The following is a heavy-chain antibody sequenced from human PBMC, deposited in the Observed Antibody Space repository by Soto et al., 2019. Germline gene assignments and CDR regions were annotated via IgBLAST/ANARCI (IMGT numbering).Heavy chain of an antibody. V-gene: IGHV1-2*02. CDR2: INPTSGGT. Sequence: ASVKVSCKASGYTFPGNYLHWVRQAPGQGLEWMALINPTSGGTNSAQKFQGRVTMTWDTSISTAYMELSRLRSDDTAIYYCARGYCSSSGCSHYFDYWGQGTLVTSPQ. D-gene: IGHD2-2*01. J-gene: IGHJ4*02. CDR3: ARGYCSSSGCSHYFDY. CDR1: GYTFPGNY.